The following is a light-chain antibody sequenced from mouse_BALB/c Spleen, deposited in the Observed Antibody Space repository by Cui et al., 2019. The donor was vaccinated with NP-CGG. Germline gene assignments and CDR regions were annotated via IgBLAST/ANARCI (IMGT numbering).Light chain of an antibody. CDR1: TGAVTTRNY. CDR3: ALWYSNHWV. V-gene: IGLV1*01. J-gene: IGLJ1*01. CDR2: GTK. Sequence: QAVVTQESALTTSPGETVTLTCRSSTGAVTTRNYANWVQEKPDHLFTGLIGGTKNRAPGVPARFSGSLIGDKAALTITGAQTEDEAIYFCALWYSNHWVFGGGTKLTVL.